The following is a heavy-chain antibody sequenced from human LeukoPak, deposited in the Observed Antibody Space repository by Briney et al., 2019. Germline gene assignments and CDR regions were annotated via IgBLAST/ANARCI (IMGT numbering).Heavy chain of an antibody. CDR1: GFTFSSYG. Sequence: PGGSLRLSCAASGFTFSSYGMHWVRQAPGKGLEWVGVIWYDGSNKYYADSVKGRFTISRDNSKNTLYLQMNSLRAEDTAVYYCASASGWYEPIDYWGQGTLVTVSS. CDR2: IWYDGSNK. D-gene: IGHD6-19*01. V-gene: IGHV3-33*01. J-gene: IGHJ4*02. CDR3: ASASGWYEPIDY.